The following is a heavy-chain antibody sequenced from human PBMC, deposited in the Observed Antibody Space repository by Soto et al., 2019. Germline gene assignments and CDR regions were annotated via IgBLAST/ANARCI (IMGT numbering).Heavy chain of an antibody. CDR2: VYHSGTT. Sequence: PSETLSLTCTVSGGSITNYYWSWIRQPPGKGPEWIGFVYHSGTTNYNPSLESRVTISLDTSKNQFSLKLRSVTAADTAVYYCAPRPPGGTWFGVFDYWSQGTLVTVSS. CDR3: APRPPGGTWFGVFDY. CDR1: GGSITNYY. J-gene: IGHJ4*02. D-gene: IGHD3-10*01. V-gene: IGHV4-59*01.